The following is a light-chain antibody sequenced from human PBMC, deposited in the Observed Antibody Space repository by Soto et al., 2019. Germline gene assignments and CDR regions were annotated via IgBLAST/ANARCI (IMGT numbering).Light chain of an antibody. J-gene: IGLJ2*01. CDR2: GNT. Sequence: QSVLTQPPSVSGAPGQRVTISCTGSSSNIGAGYDVHWYQQFPGTTPKFLIYGNTNRPSGVPDRFSASKSGTSASLDITGLQAEDEDEYFCQSYDSSLTVVFGGGTKLTVL. V-gene: IGLV1-40*01. CDR3: QSYDSSLTVV. CDR1: SSNIGAGYD.